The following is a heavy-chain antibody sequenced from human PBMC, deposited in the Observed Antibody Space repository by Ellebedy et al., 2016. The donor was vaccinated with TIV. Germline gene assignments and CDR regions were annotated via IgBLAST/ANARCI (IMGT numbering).Heavy chain of an antibody. V-gene: IGHV3-23*01. J-gene: IGHJ4*02. CDR2: ISVFGGRT. D-gene: IGHD2-2*01. CDR1: GLTFSNYA. Sequence: GESLKISCTVSGLTFSNYAMSWVRQAPGMGLEWVSSISVFGGRTYYADSVKGRFTVSRDNSQNTLYLQMSSLRVEDTAVYYCAKEPGYSTREWGQGTLVTVSS. CDR3: AKEPGYSTRE.